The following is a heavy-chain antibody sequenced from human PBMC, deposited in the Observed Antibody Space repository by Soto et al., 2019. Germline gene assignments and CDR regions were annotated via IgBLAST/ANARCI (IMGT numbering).Heavy chain of an antibody. CDR3: ARGVKDIVVVPAAKYYFDY. CDR2: IYYSGST. D-gene: IGHD2-2*01. V-gene: IGHV4-39*07. Sequence: SETLSLTCTVSGGSISSSSYYWGWIRQPPGKGLEWIGYIYYSGSTYYNPSLKSRVTISVDTSKNQFSLKLSSVTAADTAVYYCARGVKDIVVVPAAKYYFDYWGQGTLVTVSS. J-gene: IGHJ4*02. CDR1: GGSISSSSYY.